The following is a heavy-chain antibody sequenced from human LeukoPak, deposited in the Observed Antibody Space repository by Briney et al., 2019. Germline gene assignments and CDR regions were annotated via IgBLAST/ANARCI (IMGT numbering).Heavy chain of an antibody. J-gene: IGHJ4*02. V-gene: IGHV4-59*08. Sequence: SETLSLTCTVSGGSIGSYYWSWIRQPPGKGLEWIGYISYSGSTNYNASLQSRVTMSVDMSQNEFSLTVRSVTAADPAVYYCARHKRGDTYDYWGQGTLVTVSS. CDR1: GGSIGSYY. D-gene: IGHD5-12*01. CDR3: ARHKRGDTYDY. CDR2: ISYSGST.